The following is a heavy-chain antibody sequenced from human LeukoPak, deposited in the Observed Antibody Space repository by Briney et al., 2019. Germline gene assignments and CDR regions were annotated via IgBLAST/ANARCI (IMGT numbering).Heavy chain of an antibody. J-gene: IGHJ4*02. CDR1: GGSISSYY. Sequence: SETLSHTRTVSGGSISSYYWNWIRQSAGKGLEWIGRIYSTGSTNYNPSLKSRVTMSVDTSKNQFSLKLNSVTAADTAVYYCAREGYSDTLDYYANFDHWGQGTLVTVSS. CDR3: AREGYSDTLDYYANFDH. CDR2: IYSTGST. D-gene: IGHD3-22*01. V-gene: IGHV4-4*07.